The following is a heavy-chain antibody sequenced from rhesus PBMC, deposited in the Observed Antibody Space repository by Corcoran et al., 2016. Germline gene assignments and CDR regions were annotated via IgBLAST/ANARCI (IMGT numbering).Heavy chain of an antibody. Sequence: QLQLPDSRPGLVTPSETLSLTCAVSGGSIRGYSCSWIRPPPGQGLEWFGNIDGNIAGTNCNPSLKSRVTMSKDTSKNQFSLEMGSVTAADTAVYYCARDWGDRYGLDSWGQGVVVTVSS. V-gene: IGHV4-81*01. D-gene: IGHD3-34*01. J-gene: IGHJ6*01. CDR1: GGSIRGYS. CDR2: IDGNIAGT. CDR3: ARDWGDRYGLDS.